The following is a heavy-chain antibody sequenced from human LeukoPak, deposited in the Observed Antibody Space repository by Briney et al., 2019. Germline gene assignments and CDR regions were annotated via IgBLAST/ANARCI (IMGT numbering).Heavy chain of an antibody. V-gene: IGHV3-30*18. J-gene: IGHJ4*02. D-gene: IGHD3-22*01. CDR1: GFTFSSYG. CDR2: IPYDGSNK. CDR3: AKNGDSSGYYSVDY. Sequence: GRALRLSCAASGFTFSSYGMHWVRQAPGKGLEWVAVIPYDGSNKYYADSVKGRFTISRDNSKNTLYLQMNSLRAEDTAVYYCAKNGDSSGYYSVDYWGQGTLVTVSS.